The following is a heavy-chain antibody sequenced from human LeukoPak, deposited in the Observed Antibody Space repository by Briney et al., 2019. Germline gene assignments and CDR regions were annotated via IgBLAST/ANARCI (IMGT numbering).Heavy chain of an antibody. CDR3: ARGTVAGKAPY. CDR1: GFTFSSSA. J-gene: IGHJ4*02. CDR2: ISNNGGYT. Sequence: GGSLRLSCAASGFTFSSSAMSWVRQAPGKGLEWVSAISNNGGYTYYADSVQGRFTISRDNSKSTLCLQMNSLRAEDTAVYYCARGTVAGKAPYWGQGTLVTVSS. D-gene: IGHD6-19*01. V-gene: IGHV3-23*01.